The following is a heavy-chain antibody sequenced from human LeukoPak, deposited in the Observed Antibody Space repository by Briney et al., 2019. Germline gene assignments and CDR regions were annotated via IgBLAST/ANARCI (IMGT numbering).Heavy chain of an antibody. CDR3: ARAWYSGYEFDY. CDR2: IFPSDSDT. Sequence: GESLKISCKASGYSSTTSWIGWVRQMPGKGLEWMGIIFPSDSDTRYSPSFQGQVTISADKSISTAYLQWSSLKASDTAMYYCARAWYSGYEFDYWGQGTLVTVPS. D-gene: IGHD5-12*01. V-gene: IGHV5-51*01. CDR1: GYSSTTSW. J-gene: IGHJ4*02.